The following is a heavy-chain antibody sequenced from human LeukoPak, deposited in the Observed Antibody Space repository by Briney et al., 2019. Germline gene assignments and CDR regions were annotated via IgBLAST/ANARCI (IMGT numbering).Heavy chain of an antibody. CDR2: INHSGST. CDR3: ARKVGRPFETNNWFDP. V-gene: IGHV4-34*01. D-gene: IGHD2-8*01. Sequence: SETLSLTCAVYGGSFSGYYWSWIRQPPGKGLEWIGEINHSGSTNYNPSLKSRVTISVDTSKNQFSLKLSSVTSADTAVYYCARKVGRPFETNNWFDPWGQGTLVTVSS. J-gene: IGHJ5*02. CDR1: GGSFSGYY.